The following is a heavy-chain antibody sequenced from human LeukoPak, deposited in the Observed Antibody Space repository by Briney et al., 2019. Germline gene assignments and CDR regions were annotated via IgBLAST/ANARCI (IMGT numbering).Heavy chain of an antibody. Sequence: GGSLRLSCAASGFTFSSYAMSWVRQAPGKGLEWVSVIYSGGSTYYADSVKGRFTISRDNSKNTLYLQMNSLRAEDTAVYYCARAFGDYWGQGTLVTVSS. J-gene: IGHJ4*02. CDR3: ARAFGDY. CDR1: GFTFSSYA. D-gene: IGHD3-10*01. CDR2: IYSGGST. V-gene: IGHV3-66*01.